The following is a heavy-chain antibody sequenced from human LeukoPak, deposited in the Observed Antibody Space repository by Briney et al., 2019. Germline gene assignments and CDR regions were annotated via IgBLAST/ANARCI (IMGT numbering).Heavy chain of an antibody. J-gene: IGHJ4*02. V-gene: IGHV3-21*01. D-gene: IGHD6-13*01. Sequence: GGSLRLFCAASGFTFSSYSMNWVRQAPGKGLEWDSAISSSSSYIYYADSVKGRFTISRDNARNSLYLQMNSLRAEDTAMYYCAREGAAAAPYWGQGTLVTVSS. CDR2: ISSSSSYI. CDR1: GFTFSSYS. CDR3: AREGAAAAPY.